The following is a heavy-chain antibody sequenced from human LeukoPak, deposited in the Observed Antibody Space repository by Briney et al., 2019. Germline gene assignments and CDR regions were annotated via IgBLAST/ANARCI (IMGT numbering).Heavy chain of an antibody. D-gene: IGHD5-18*01. J-gene: IGHJ4*02. Sequence: PGGSLRLSCAASGFTFNSYAMSWVRQAPGKGVDWVAVISNDGSKKYYADSVKGRFTISRDNSKNTLSLQVSSLRTEDTAVYYCAKDRYSYAFEYSDSWGQGTLVTVSS. CDR3: AKDRYSYAFEYSDS. CDR2: ISNDGSKK. V-gene: IGHV3-30*18. CDR1: GFTFNSYA.